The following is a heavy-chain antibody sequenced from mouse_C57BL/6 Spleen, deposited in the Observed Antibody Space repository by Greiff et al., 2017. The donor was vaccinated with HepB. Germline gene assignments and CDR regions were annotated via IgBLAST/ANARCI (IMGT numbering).Heavy chain of an antibody. CDR1: GYTFTSYW. CDR2: IYPSDSET. CDR3: ARDGSSYWYFDV. Sequence: VKLQQPGAELVRPGSSVKLSCKASGYTFTSYWMDWVKQRPGQGLEWIGNIYPSDSETHYNQKFKDKATLTVDKSSSTAYMQLSSLTSEDSAVYYCARDGSSYWYFDVWGTGTTVTVSS. V-gene: IGHV1-61*01. J-gene: IGHJ1*03. D-gene: IGHD1-1*01.